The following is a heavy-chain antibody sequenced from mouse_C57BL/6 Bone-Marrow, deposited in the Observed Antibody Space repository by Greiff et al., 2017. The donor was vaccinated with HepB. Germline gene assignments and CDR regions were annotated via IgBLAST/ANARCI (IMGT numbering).Heavy chain of an antibody. J-gene: IGHJ4*01. Sequence: EVKLVESGGGLVQPGGSLKLSCAASGFTFSDYGMAWVRQAPRKGPEWVAFISNLAYSIYYADTVTGRFTISRENAKNTLDLEMSSLRSEDTAMYYCARRGSSDYYAMDYWGQGTSVTVSS. CDR3: ARRGSSDYYAMDY. CDR1: GFTFSDYG. V-gene: IGHV5-15*01. CDR2: ISNLAYSI.